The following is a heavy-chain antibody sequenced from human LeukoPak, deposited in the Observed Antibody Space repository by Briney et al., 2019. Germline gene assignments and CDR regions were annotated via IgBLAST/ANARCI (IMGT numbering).Heavy chain of an antibody. Sequence: GGSLRLSCAASGFTFSSYGMHWVRQAPSKGLEWVAVISYDGSNKYYADSVKGRFTISRDNSKNTLYLQMNSLRAEDTAVYYCAKGAKYSGSYPVNLDIDYWGQGTLVTVSS. CDR3: AKGAKYSGSYPVNLDIDY. J-gene: IGHJ4*02. V-gene: IGHV3-30*18. CDR1: GFTFSSYG. CDR2: ISYDGSNK. D-gene: IGHD1-26*01.